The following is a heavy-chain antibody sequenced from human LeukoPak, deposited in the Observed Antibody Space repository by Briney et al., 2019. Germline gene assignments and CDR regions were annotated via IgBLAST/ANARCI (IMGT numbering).Heavy chain of an antibody. J-gene: IGHJ4*02. CDR1: GGSISSSSYY. V-gene: IGHV4-39*01. CDR2: IYYSGST. CDR3: AGIAADPRANFDY. Sequence: SETLSLTCTVPGGSISSSSYYWGWIRQPPGKGLEWIGSIYYSGSTYYNPSLESRVTISVDTSKNQFSLKLSSVTAADTAVYYCAGIAADPRANFDYWGQGTLVTVSS. D-gene: IGHD6-25*01.